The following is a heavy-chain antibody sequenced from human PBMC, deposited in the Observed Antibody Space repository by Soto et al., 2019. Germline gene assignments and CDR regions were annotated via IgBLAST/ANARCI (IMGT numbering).Heavy chain of an antibody. V-gene: IGHV4-31*03. CDR3: ARDAPGVAPY. CDR1: GGSIIDGQTY. Sequence: QVQLQESGPGLVKPSQTLSLTCTVCGGSIIDGQTYLNWIRQHPERGLEWMGYINYRGTTNYSPALKSRILISIDTSKNQFSLRLSSVTAADTAVYYCARDAPGVAPYWGQGTLVTVSS. J-gene: IGHJ4*02. CDR2: INYRGTT. D-gene: IGHD2-15*01.